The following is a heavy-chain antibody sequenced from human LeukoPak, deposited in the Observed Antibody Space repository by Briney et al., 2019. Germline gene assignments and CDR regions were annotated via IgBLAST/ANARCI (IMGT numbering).Heavy chain of an antibody. Sequence: GGSLRLSCAASGFSLSDYQMSWARQAPGKGLEWLSYITASGRSTNYADSVKGRFTISRDNAKNSVVNSLRAEDTAVYYCTRERRGSYYAFESWGQGTLVSVSS. CDR3: TRERRGSYYAFES. V-gene: IGHV3-11*01. CDR1: GFSLSDYQ. CDR2: ITASGRST. D-gene: IGHD3-16*01. J-gene: IGHJ4*02.